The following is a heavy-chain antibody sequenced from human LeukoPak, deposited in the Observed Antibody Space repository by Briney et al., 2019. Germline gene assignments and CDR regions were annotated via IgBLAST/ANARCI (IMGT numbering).Heavy chain of an antibody. CDR1: GFSFSSYA. J-gene: IGHJ4*02. V-gene: IGHV3-23*01. Sequence: QPGGSLRLSCAASGFSFSSYAMSWVRQAPGKGLEWVSAIVGSGGNMYYADSVKGRFTISRDNFKSTLYLQMNSLRAEDTAVYYCARDYYGSGSYYSPDFDYWGQGTLVTVSS. CDR3: ARDYYGSGSYYSPDFDY. D-gene: IGHD3-10*01. CDR2: IVGSGGNM.